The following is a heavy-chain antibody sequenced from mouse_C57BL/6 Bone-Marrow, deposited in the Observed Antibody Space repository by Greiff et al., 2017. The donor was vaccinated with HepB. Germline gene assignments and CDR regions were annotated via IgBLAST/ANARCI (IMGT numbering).Heavy chain of an antibody. V-gene: IGHV1-19*01. CDR1: GYTFTDYY. J-gene: IGHJ2*01. CDR2: INPYNGGT. Sequence: VQLQQSGPVLVKPGASVKMSCKASGYTFTDYYMNWVKQSHGKSLEWIGVINPYNGGTSYNQKFKGKATLTVDKSSSTAYMELNSLTSEDSAVYYCARDSNYPYFDYWGQGTTLTVSS. D-gene: IGHD2-5*01. CDR3: ARDSNYPYFDY.